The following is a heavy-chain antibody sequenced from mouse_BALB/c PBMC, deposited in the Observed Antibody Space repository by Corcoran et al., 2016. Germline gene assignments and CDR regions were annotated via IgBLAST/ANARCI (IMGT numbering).Heavy chain of an antibody. D-gene: IGHD2-1*01. V-gene: IGHV1-18*01. CDR3: ASTDYVNYGWFAY. CDR1: GYTFTDYN. Sequence: EVLLQQSGPELVKPGASVKIPCKASGYTFTDYNMDWVKQSHGKSLEWIGDINPNNGGTFYSQKFKGKATLTVDKSSSTAYMELRSLTSEDTAVYYCASTDYVNYGWFAYWGQGTLVTVSA. CDR2: INPNNGGT. J-gene: IGHJ3*01.